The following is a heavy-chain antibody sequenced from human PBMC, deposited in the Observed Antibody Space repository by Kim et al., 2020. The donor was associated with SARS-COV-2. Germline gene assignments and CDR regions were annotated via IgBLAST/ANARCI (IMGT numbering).Heavy chain of an antibody. CDR2: IYYSGSP. CDR1: GVSIGTYY. J-gene: IGHJ4*02. V-gene: IGHV4-59*01. CDR3: ARNYYDSSGFLPIDY. Sequence: SETLSLTCTVYGVSIGTYYWSWIRQPPGKGPEWIGYIYYSGSPNYNASLKSRFTISLDTSKNQFSLKLNSVTAADTAFYYCARNYYDSSGFLPIDYWGQG. D-gene: IGHD3-22*01.